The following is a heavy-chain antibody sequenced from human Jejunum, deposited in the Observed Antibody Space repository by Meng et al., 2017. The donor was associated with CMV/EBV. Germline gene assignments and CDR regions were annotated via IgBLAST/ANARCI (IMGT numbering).Heavy chain of an antibody. V-gene: IGHV3-74*01. CDR2: IKSDGSGT. CDR3: VRGGGGSYYGFR. Sequence: PGITFSNYWMHWVRQGPGKGLVWVSRIKSDGSGTTYADSVKGRFTVSRDNAKNTLYLQMDSLRAEDTAVYYCVRGGGGSYYGFRWGRGTRVTVSS. CDR1: GITFSNYW. J-gene: IGHJ4*02. D-gene: IGHD3/OR15-3a*01.